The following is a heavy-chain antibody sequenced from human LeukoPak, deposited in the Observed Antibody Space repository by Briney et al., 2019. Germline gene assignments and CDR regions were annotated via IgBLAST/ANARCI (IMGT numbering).Heavy chain of an antibody. Sequence: SETLSLTCTVSGGSISSGGYYWSWIRQHPGKGLEWIGYIYYSGSTYYNPSLKSRVTISVDTSKNQFSLKLSSVTAADTAVYYCARDYSNSLFDYWGQGTLVTVSS. D-gene: IGHD2-15*01. CDR1: GGSISSGGYY. CDR3: ARDYSNSLFDY. J-gene: IGHJ4*02. V-gene: IGHV4-31*03. CDR2: IYYSGST.